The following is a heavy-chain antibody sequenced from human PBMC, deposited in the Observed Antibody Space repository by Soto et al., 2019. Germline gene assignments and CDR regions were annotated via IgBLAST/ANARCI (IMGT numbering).Heavy chain of an antibody. CDR1: GFTFSANA. J-gene: IGHJ4*02. Sequence: QEQLVESGGDVXXPGXXLXXSCAASGFTFSANAMHWVRQAPGKGLEWVAVIAYDGTIKIYRDSVKGRFTISRDDSKSTLYLQMNSLRPEDTAVYYCARDKIKGAPDYLDSWGQGTLVTVSS. CDR2: IAYDGTIK. V-gene: IGHV3-30-3*01. D-gene: IGHD1-26*01. CDR3: ARDKIKGAPDYLDS.